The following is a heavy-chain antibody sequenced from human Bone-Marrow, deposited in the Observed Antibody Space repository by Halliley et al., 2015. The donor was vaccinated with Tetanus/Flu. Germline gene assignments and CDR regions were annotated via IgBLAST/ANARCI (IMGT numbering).Heavy chain of an antibody. Sequence: WVSTIANRGGTPYFADPVQGRFTISRDNSERTLSLQMNSLRAEDTAVYYCAKGQLGSWYFDLWGRGTLVTVSS. CDR3: AKGQLGSWYFDL. D-gene: IGHD7-27*01. J-gene: IGHJ2*01. V-gene: IGHV3-23*01. CDR2: IANRGGTP.